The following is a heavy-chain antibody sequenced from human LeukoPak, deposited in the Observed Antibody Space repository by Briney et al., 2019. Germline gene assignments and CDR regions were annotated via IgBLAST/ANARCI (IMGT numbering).Heavy chain of an antibody. CDR3: ARYCSGGNCYSRSFEY. J-gene: IGHJ4*02. CDR2: IYYSGST. Sequence: SETLSLTCTVSGGSISSYYWSWIRQPPGKGLEWIGYIYYSGSTSYNPSLKSRVTISVDTSKNQFSLNLSSVTAADTAVYYCARYCSGGNCYSRSFEYWGQGTLVTVS. V-gene: IGHV4-59*01. D-gene: IGHD2-15*01. CDR1: GGSISSYY.